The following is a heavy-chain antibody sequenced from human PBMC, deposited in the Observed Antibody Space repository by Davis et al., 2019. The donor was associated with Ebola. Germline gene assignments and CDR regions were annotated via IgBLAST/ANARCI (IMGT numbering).Heavy chain of an antibody. J-gene: IGHJ3*02. CDR2: ISYDGSDK. CDR1: GFTFSSYA. CDR3: ARDRSGFGAFDI. V-gene: IGHV3-30*04. D-gene: IGHD3-10*01. Sequence: GESLKISCAASGFTFSSYAMHWVRQAPGKGLEWVAVISYDGSDKYYADSVKGRFTISRDNSKNTLYLQMNSLRAEDTAVYYCARDRSGFGAFDIWGQGTMVTVSS.